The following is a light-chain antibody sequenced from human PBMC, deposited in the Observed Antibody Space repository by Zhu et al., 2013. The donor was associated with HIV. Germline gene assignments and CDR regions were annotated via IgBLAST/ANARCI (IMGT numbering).Light chain of an antibody. Sequence: DIQMTQSPSSLSASVGDRITITCRTSQAINNYLNWYQQKPGGAPKPLIYHASTLQSGVPSRFIGSGSGTDFALTISSLQPEDFATYYCQQSYSTPPITFGQGTRLEI. CDR3: QQSYSTPPIT. J-gene: IGKJ5*01. CDR2: HAS. V-gene: IGKV1-39*01. CDR1: QAINNY.